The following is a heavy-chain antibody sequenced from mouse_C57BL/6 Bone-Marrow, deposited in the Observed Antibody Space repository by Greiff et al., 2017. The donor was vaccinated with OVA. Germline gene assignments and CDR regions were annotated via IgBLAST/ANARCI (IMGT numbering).Heavy chain of an antibody. V-gene: IGHV1-18*01. CDR1: GYTFTDYN. Sequence: EVKLQQSGPELVKPGASVKIPCKASGYTFTDYNMDWVKQSHGKSLEWIGDINPNNGGTIYNQKFKGKATLTVDKSSSTAYMELRSLTSEDTAVYYCARGGYGSSLDYWGQGTTLTVSS. D-gene: IGHD1-1*01. J-gene: IGHJ2*01. CDR3: ARGGYGSSLDY. CDR2: INPNNGGT.